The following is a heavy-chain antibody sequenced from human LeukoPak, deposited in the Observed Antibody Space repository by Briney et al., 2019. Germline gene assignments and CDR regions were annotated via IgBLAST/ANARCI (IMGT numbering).Heavy chain of an antibody. CDR3: AKYGSGSYYSY. CDR1: GITFSSFG. Sequence: GGSLRLSCAASGITFSSFGMHWVRQAPGKGLEWISYISSSSSTIYYADSVKGRFTISRDNAKNSLYLQMNSLRDDDTAVYYCAKYGSGSYYSYWGQGTLVSVSS. CDR2: ISSSSSTI. V-gene: IGHV3-48*02. D-gene: IGHD3-10*01. J-gene: IGHJ4*02.